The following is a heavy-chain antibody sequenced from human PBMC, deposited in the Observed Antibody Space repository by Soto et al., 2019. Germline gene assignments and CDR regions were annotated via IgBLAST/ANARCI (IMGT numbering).Heavy chain of an antibody. CDR3: AMTVGATSWNFDY. CDR2: ISYDGSNE. D-gene: IGHD1-26*01. CDR1: GFN. J-gene: IGHJ4*02. Sequence: QVRLVESGGGVVQPGRSLRLSCAASGFNMHWVRQAPGKGLEWVAVISYDGSNEYYADSVKGRFSISRDNSKNTLYLQMNSLRAEDTAVYYCAMTVGATSWNFDYWGQGTLVTVSS. V-gene: IGHV3-30-3*01.